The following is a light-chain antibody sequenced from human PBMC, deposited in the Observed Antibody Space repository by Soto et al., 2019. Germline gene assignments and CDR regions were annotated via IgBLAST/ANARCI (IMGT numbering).Light chain of an antibody. CDR2: GAS. J-gene: IGKJ4*01. CDR1: QDVSSN. V-gene: IGKV3-15*01. Sequence: EIVMTQSPATLSVSPGGRATLSCRASQDVSSNLAWYQQKPGQAPRLLIYGASTRATGIPARFSGSGSGTEFTLTISSLQSEDFAVYYCQQYNNWPLTFGGGTKVEIK. CDR3: QQYNNWPLT.